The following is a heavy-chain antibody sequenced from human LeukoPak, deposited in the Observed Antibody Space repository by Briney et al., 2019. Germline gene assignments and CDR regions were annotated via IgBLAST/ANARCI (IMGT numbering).Heavy chain of an antibody. J-gene: IGHJ4*02. Sequence: ASVKVSCKASGYTFTSYGISWVRQAPGQGLEWMGWISAYNGNTNYAQKLQGRVTMTTDTSTSTAYMELRSLRSDDTAVYYCARAMKGYSSGWAYYFDYWGQGTLVTVSS. D-gene: IGHD6-19*01. CDR3: ARAMKGYSSGWAYYFDY. CDR2: ISAYNGNT. V-gene: IGHV1-18*01. CDR1: GYTFTSYG.